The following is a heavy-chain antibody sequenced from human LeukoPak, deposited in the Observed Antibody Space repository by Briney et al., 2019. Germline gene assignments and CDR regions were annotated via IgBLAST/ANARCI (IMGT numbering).Heavy chain of an antibody. Sequence: PGGSLRLSCAVSGFTFSSYAMSWVRQAPGKGLEWVAAISGSGGGTDYADSVKGRFTISRDNSKNTLYLQMNSLRAEDTAVYYCAKDRGSSWYHWFDPWGQGTLVTVSS. D-gene: IGHD6-13*01. J-gene: IGHJ5*02. V-gene: IGHV3-23*01. CDR3: AKDRGSSWYHWFDP. CDR1: GFTFSSYA. CDR2: ISGSGGGT.